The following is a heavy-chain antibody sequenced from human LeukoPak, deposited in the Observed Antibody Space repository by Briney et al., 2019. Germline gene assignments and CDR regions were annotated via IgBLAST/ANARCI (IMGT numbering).Heavy chain of an antibody. J-gene: IGHJ4*02. CDR3: ATGNDYYDSRGFDY. V-gene: IGHV1-18*01. D-gene: IGHD3-22*01. CDR2: ISAYNGNT. CDR1: GYTFTSYG. Sequence: GASVKVSCKASGYTFTSYGISWVRQAPGQGLEWMGWISAYNGNTNYAQKFQGRVTMTEDTSTDTAYMELSSLRSEDTAVYYCATGNDYYDSRGFDYWGQGTLVTVSS.